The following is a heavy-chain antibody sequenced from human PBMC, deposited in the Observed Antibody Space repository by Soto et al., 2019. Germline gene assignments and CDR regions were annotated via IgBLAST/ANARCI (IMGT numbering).Heavy chain of an antibody. CDR1: GYFIGAGGYY. J-gene: IGHJ5*02. CDR3: ARMYSSGSGCFHP. CDR2: FYSSGSI. V-gene: IGHV4-31*02. Sequence: QIELQESGPGLVKPSQTLSLTCFVSGYFIGAGGYYWSWIRHHPGKGLEWIGSFYSSGSIIYNPSLRSRVSISGDMSTNQFSMSLTSVTAADTARYYCARMYSSGSGCFHPWGQGTLVTVSS. D-gene: IGHD6-19*01.